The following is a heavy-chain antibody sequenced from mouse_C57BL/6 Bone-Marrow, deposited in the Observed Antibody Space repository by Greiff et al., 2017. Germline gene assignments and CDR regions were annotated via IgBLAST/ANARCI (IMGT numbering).Heavy chain of an antibody. CDR3: ARRTPSQAVEAMEY. CDR2: IDPEDGET. J-gene: IGHJ4*01. V-gene: IGHV14-2*01. Sequence: VQLQQSGAELVKPGASVKLSCTASGFNIKDYYMHWVKQRTEQGLEWIGRIDPEDGETKYAPKFQGKATITADTSSTTGYVQLSSLTSEDSAVYFCARRTPSQAVEAMEYWGQGNSVTVSS. D-gene: IGHD3-2*02. CDR1: GFNIKDYY.